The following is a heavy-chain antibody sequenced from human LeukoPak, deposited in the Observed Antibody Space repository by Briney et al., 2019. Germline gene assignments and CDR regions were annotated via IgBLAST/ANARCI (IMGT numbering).Heavy chain of an antibody. CDR3: ARAPGDNWFDP. CDR2: INPSGGST. Sequence: ASVKVSCKASGYTFTSYYMHWVRQAPGQGLEWMGIINPSGGSTSYAQKFQGRVTMTRGMSTSTVYMELSSLRSEDTAVYYCARAPGDNWFDPWGQGTLVTVSS. CDR1: GYTFTSYY. V-gene: IGHV1-46*01. J-gene: IGHJ5*02.